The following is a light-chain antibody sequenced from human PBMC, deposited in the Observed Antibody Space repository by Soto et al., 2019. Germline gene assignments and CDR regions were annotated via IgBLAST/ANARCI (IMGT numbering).Light chain of an antibody. Sequence: QSALTQPASVSGSHGQSITISCTGTSSDVGSYNLVSWYQQHPGKAPKLMIYEGSKRPSGVSNRFSGSKSGNTASLTISGHQAEDVADYYCCSYAGSSTLLFGGGTKVTVL. CDR3: CSYAGSSTLL. J-gene: IGLJ3*02. CDR2: EGS. V-gene: IGLV2-23*01. CDR1: SSDVGSYNL.